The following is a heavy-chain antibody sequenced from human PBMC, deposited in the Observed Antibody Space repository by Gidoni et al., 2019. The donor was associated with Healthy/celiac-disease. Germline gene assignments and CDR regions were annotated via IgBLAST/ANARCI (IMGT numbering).Heavy chain of an antibody. Sequence: EVQLVESGGGLIQPGGSLRLSCAASGFTVSSHYMSWVRQAPGKGLEWVSVIYSGGSTYYADSVKGRFTISRDNSKNTLYLQMNSLRAEDTAVYYCARDASDYGGYFDYWGQGTLVTVSS. D-gene: IGHD4-17*01. CDR3: ARDASDYGGYFDY. V-gene: IGHV3-53*01. CDR1: GFTVSSHY. J-gene: IGHJ4*02. CDR2: IYSGGST.